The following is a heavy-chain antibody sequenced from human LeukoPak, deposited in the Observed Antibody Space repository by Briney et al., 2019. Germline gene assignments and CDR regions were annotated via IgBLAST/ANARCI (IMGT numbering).Heavy chain of an antibody. Sequence: ASVKVSCKASGYTFTSYDINWVRQASVQGLEWMGWMNPNSSNTGYAQKFQGRVTITADESTSTAYMELCSLRSEDTAVYYCARDLRTSPYYDSSGYYPDAFDIWGQGTMVTVSS. CDR1: GYTFTSYD. CDR2: MNPNSSNT. CDR3: ARDLRTSPYYDSSGYYPDAFDI. V-gene: IGHV1-8*01. J-gene: IGHJ3*02. D-gene: IGHD3-22*01.